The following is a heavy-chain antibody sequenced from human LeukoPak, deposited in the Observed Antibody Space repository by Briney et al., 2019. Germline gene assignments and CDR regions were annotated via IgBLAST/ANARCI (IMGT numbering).Heavy chain of an antibody. J-gene: IGHJ4*02. V-gene: IGHV3-11*06. CDR2: ISPNSADI. CDR1: GFTFSDYY. CDR3: SRDPRRLDY. Sequence: PGGSLRLSCAASGFTFSDYYMTWIRQAPGKGLEWVSYISPNSADIKYADSVKGRFTISRGNAKKSLYLQMNSLTAEDTSVYYCSRDPRRLDYWGQGALVTVSS.